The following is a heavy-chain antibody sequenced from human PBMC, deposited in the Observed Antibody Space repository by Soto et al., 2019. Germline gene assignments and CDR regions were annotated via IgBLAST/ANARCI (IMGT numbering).Heavy chain of an antibody. Sequence: GGSLRLSCAASGFTFSSYSMNWVRQAPGKGLEWVSSISSSSSYIYYADSVKGRFTISRDNAKNSLYLQMNSLRAEDTAVYYCARGDVVTVGGNDYWGQGTPVPVYS. CDR1: GFTFSSYS. J-gene: IGHJ4*02. CDR3: ARGDVVTVGGNDY. D-gene: IGHD1-26*01. V-gene: IGHV3-21*01. CDR2: ISSSSSYI.